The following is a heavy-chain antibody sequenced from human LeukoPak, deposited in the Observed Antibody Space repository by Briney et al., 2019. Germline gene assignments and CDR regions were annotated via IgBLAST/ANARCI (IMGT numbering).Heavy chain of an antibody. CDR2: ISGSAGGT. D-gene: IGHD3-22*01. Sequence: GGSLRLSCVVSGITLSNYAMSWVRQAPGKGLEWVSGISGSAGGTNYADSVKGRFTISRDNSKNTLYLQMNSLRAEDTAVYYCAKDGHYDSSGFTLQYWGQGTLVTVSS. CDR3: AKDGHYDSSGFTLQY. V-gene: IGHV3-23*01. CDR1: GITLSNYA. J-gene: IGHJ1*01.